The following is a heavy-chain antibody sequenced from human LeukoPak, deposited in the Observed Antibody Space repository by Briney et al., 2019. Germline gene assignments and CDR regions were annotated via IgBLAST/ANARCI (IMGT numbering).Heavy chain of an antibody. J-gene: IGHJ5*02. CDR2: MNPNSGNT. CDR1: GYTFTSYD. Sequence: ASVKVSCKASGYTFTSYDINWVRQATGQGLEWMGWMNPNSGNTGYAQKFQGRVTMTRNTSISTAYMELSSLRSEDTAVYYCAIAVRASDRNWFDPWGQGTLVTVSS. V-gene: IGHV1-8*01. CDR3: AIAVRASDRNWFDP.